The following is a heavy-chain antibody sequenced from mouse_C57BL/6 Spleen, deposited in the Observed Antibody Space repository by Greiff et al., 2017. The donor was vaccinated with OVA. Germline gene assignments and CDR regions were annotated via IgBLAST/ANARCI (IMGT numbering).Heavy chain of an antibody. V-gene: IGHV6-3*01. J-gene: IGHJ3*01. CDR3: TGEADGYY. CDR1: GFTFSNYW. D-gene: IGHD2-3*01. CDR2: IRLKSDNYAT. Sequence: EVKLMESGGGLVQPGGSMKLSCVASGFTFSNYWMNWVRQSPEKGLEWVAQIRLKSDNYATHYAESVKGRFTISRDDSKSSVYLQMNNLRAEDTGIYYCTGEADGYYWGQGTLVTVSA.